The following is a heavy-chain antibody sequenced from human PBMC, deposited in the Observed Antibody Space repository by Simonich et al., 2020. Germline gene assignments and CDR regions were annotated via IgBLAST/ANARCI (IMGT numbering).Heavy chain of an antibody. J-gene: IGHJ4*02. Sequence: QLQLQESGPGLVKPSETLSLTCTVSGGSISSSSYYWGWIRQPPGKGLEWIGSVYYSGRTYYNPSLKRRVTISVDTSKNQFSLKLSSVTAADTAVYYRARWAYSSSYFDYWGQGTLVTVSS. CDR2: VYYSGRT. CDR3: ARWAYSSSYFDY. CDR1: GGSISSSSYY. D-gene: IGHD6-6*01. V-gene: IGHV4-39*01.